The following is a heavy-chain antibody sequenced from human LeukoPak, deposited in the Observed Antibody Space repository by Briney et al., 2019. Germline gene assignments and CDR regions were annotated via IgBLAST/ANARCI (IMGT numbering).Heavy chain of an antibody. CDR1: GGSFSGYY. CDR2: INHSGST. Sequence: SETLSLTCAVYGGSFSGYYWSWIRQPPGKGLEWIGEINHSGSTNYNPSLKSRVTISVDTSKNQFSLKLSPVTAADTAVYYCARDRRRRVARRYYYYYMDVWGKGTTVTISS. V-gene: IGHV4-34*01. CDR3: ARDRRRRVARRYYYYYMDV. J-gene: IGHJ6*03. D-gene: IGHD2-15*01.